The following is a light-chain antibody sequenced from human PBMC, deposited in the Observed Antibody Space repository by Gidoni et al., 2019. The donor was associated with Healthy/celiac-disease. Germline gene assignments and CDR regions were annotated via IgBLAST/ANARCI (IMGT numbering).Light chain of an antibody. V-gene: IGKV1-33*01. J-gene: IGKJ4*01. CDR1: QDISNY. CDR2: EAS. CDR3: QQYDKLPPLT. Sequence: IQMTQSPSSLSASVGDRVTITCQESQDISNYLNWYQQKPWKAPKLLIYEASKWETGVTSRFSGSGSGTDFTFTISSLQPEDIATYYCQQYDKLPPLTFGGGTKVEIK.